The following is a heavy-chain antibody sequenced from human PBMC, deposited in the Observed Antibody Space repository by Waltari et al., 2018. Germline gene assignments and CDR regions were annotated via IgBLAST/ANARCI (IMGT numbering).Heavy chain of an antibody. Sequence: EVQLLESGGGLVQPGGSLRLSCAASGFTFSSYAMSWVRQDPGKGLEWVSAISGSGGSTYYADSVKGRFTISRDNSKNTLYLQMNSLRAEDTAVYYCAKQRNLGELSFIDYWGQGTLVTVSS. CDR2: ISGSGGST. J-gene: IGHJ4*02. CDR3: AKQRNLGELSFIDY. V-gene: IGHV3-23*01. D-gene: IGHD3-16*02. CDR1: GFTFSSYA.